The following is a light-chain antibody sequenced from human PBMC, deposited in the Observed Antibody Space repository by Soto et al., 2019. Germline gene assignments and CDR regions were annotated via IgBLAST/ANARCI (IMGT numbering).Light chain of an antibody. V-gene: IGKV3-15*01. CDR2: GAS. Sequence: DIVMTQSPVTLSVSPGDRATLSCRASQSVGHNLAWFQQKPGQAPRLLIYGASAGATGIPDRFSGSGFGTEFTLTISSLQSEDLAVCYCQQYNNWPRTFDQGTKVEMK. J-gene: IGKJ1*01. CDR1: QSVGHN. CDR3: QQYNNWPRT.